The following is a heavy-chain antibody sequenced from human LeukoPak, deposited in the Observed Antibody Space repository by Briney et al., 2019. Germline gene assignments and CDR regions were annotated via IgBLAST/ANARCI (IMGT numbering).Heavy chain of an antibody. J-gene: IGHJ4*02. CDR1: GYTFTSYG. D-gene: IGHD1-26*01. CDR3: ARLESREYFDY. V-gene: IGHV1-18*01. CDR2: ISAYNGNT. Sequence: VASVKVSCKASGYTFTSYGISWVRQAPGQGLEWMGWISAYNGNTNYAQKLQGRVTVTTDTSTSTAYMELRSLRSDDTAVYYCARLESREYFDYWGQGTLVTVSS.